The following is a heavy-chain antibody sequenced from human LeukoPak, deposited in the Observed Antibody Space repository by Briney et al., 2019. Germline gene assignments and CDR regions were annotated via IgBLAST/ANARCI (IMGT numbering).Heavy chain of an antibody. V-gene: IGHV3-21*01. CDR2: ISSSSTYI. J-gene: IGHJ3*02. D-gene: IGHD6-13*01. Sequence: GGSLRLSCAASGFTFSSYSMNWVRQAPGKGLEWVSSISSSSTYIYYADSVKGRFTISRDDAKNSLYLQMNSLRAEDTAVYYCARDHEQVVQLVAFDIWGQGTMVTVSS. CDR1: GFTFSSYS. CDR3: ARDHEQVVQLVAFDI.